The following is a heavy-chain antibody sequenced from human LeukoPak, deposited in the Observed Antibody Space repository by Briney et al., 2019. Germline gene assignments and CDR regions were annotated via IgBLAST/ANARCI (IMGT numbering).Heavy chain of an antibody. CDR3: ARWTTVTTLRRYAFDI. V-gene: IGHV4-4*07. CDR2: IYTSGST. D-gene: IGHD4-17*01. Sequence: PSETLSLTCTVSGGSISSYYWSWIRQPAGKGLEWIGRIYTSGSTNYNPSLKSRVTMSVDTSKNQFSLKLSSVTAADTAVYYCARWTTVTTLRRYAFDIWGQGTMVTVPS. CDR1: GGSISSYY. J-gene: IGHJ3*02.